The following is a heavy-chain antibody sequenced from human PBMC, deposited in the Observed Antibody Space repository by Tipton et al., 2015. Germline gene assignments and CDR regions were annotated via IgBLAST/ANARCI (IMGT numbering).Heavy chain of an antibody. V-gene: IGHV4-59*07. CDR1: GDSINSYY. D-gene: IGHD4-23*01. CDR2: IHYSGAT. CDR3: ARARGRHGGLFDS. J-gene: IGHJ4*02. Sequence: TLSLTCTVSGDSINSYYWSWIRQPPGKGLEWIGYIHYSGATKYNPSLKSRVTISVDTSKNQFSLNLNSVTAADTAVYYCARARGRHGGLFDSWGQGILVTVSS.